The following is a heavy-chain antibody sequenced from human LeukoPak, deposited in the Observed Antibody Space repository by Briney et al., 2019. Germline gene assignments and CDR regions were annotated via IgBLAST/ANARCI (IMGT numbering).Heavy chain of an antibody. CDR2: ISGSGGST. V-gene: IGHV3-23*01. D-gene: IGHD1-1*01. Sequence: GGTLRLSCAASGFTFSSYGMSWVRQAPGKGLEWVSAISGSGGSTYYADSVKGRFTISRDNSKNTLYLQMNSLRTEDTALYYCAKGLERESRLDSWGQGTLVTVSS. CDR3: AKGLERESRLDS. CDR1: GFTFSSYG. J-gene: IGHJ4*02.